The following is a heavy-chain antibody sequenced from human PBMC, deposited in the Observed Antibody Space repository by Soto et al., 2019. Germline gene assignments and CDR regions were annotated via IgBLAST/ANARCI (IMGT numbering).Heavy chain of an antibody. D-gene: IGHD3-10*01. CDR2: INPNSGGT. V-gene: IGHV1-2*04. CDR1: GYTFTGYY. Sequence: QVQLVQSGAEVKKPGASVKVSCKASGYTFTGYYMHWVRQAPGQGLEWMGWINPNSGGTNYAQKFQGWVTMTRDTSISTADMGLGRMGSDDTAVYSCARVGSGGGYYYYYGMDVWGQGTTVTVSS. J-gene: IGHJ6*02. CDR3: ARVGSGGGYYYYYGMDV.